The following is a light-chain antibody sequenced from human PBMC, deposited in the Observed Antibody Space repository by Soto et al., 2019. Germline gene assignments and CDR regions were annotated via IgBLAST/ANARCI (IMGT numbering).Light chain of an antibody. CDR1: SSNIGAGYD. CDR2: DTF. Sequence: QTVVTQPPSVSGAPGQTVTISCSGSSSNIGAGYDVHWYQQLPGTVPKLVIYDTFNRPSGVPDRFSGSKSGTSASLAITGLRAEDEGHHYSQAYHTSRVVFVLFGGGTKLP. CDR3: QAYHTSRVVFVL. V-gene: IGLV1-40*01. J-gene: IGLJ3*02.